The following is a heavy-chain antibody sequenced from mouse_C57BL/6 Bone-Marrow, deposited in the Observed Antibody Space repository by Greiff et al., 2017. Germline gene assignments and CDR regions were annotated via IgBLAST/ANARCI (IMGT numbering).Heavy chain of an antibody. Sequence: DVMLVESGGGLVQPGESLKLSCESNEYEFPSHDMSWVRKTPEKRLELVAAINSDGGSTYYPATMERRFIISRDNTKKTLYLQMSSLRAEDTALYYCATRGYDYDWFAYWGQGTLVTVSA. CDR3: ATRGYDYDWFAY. J-gene: IGHJ3*01. V-gene: IGHV5-2*01. D-gene: IGHD2-4*01. CDR2: INSDGGST. CDR1: EYEFPSHD.